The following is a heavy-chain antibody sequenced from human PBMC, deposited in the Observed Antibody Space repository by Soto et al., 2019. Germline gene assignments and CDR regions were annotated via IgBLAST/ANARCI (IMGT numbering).Heavy chain of an antibody. D-gene: IGHD3-16*01. Sequence: SQAMLVPTAVAGYTGGDLYCLRFIRQTPGKGLEWIGSINRSEKTYYNPSLKSRLTISVDTSKNQISLTLSSVTAADTAIYYCESGGDDYGTYLAYWRQGTLVTVSP. CDR3: ESGGDDYGTYLAY. CDR1: GYTGGDLYC. J-gene: IGHJ4*02. CDR2: INRSEKT. V-gene: IGHV4-38-2*01.